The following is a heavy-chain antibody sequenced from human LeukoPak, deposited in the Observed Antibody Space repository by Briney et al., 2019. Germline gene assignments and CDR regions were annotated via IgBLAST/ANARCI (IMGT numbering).Heavy chain of an antibody. CDR2: GRNRAKSYTT. CDR3: SRDATGDH. J-gene: IGHJ4*02. V-gene: IGHV3-72*01. Sequence: GGSLRLSCAASGFSFSTYWMHWVRQAPGKGLEWVGRGRNRAKSYTTDYAASVKGRFTISRDDSKSTLYLQMNSLETEDTAVYYCSRDATGDHWGQGTLVSVSS. CDR1: GFSFSTYW.